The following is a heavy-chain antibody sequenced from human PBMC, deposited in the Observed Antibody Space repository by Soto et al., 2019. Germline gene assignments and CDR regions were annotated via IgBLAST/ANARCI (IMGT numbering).Heavy chain of an antibody. CDR2: ISYDGSNK. V-gene: IGHV3-30*18. Sequence: EGSLRLSCAASGFTFSSYGMHWVRQAPGKGLEWVAVISYDGSNKYYADSVKGRFTISRDNSKNTLYLQMNSLRAEDTAVYYCAKDYGDYHFDYWGQGTLVTVSS. CDR1: GFTFSSYG. CDR3: AKDYGDYHFDY. J-gene: IGHJ4*02. D-gene: IGHD4-17*01.